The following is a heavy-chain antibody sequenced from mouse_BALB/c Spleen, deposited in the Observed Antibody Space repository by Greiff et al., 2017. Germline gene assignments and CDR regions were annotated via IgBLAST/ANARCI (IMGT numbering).Heavy chain of an antibody. CDR1: GYTFTSYW. V-gene: IGHV1-7*01. CDR3: ALITTAFDY. Sequence: LQESGAELAKPGASVKMSCKASGYTFTSYWMHWVKQRPGQGLEWIRYINPSTGYTEYNQKFKDKATLTADKSSSTAYMQLSSLTSEDSAVYYCALITTAFDYWGQGTTLTVSS. CDR2: INPSTGYT. D-gene: IGHD1-2*01. J-gene: IGHJ2*01.